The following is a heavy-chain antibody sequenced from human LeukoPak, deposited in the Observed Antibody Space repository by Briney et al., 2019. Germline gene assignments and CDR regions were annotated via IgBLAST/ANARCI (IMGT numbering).Heavy chain of an antibody. CDR3: ARLFDYGDYRAEPY. J-gene: IGHJ4*02. D-gene: IGHD4-17*01. Sequence: GGSLRLSCAASGFTFNSYSMSWVRQAPGKGLEWVSLISGSGGHTYYADSVKGRFTISRDDSKNTLYLQMNSLRAEDTAVYYCARLFDYGDYRAEPYWGQGTLVTVSS. V-gene: IGHV3-23*01. CDR2: ISGSGGHT. CDR1: GFTFNSYS.